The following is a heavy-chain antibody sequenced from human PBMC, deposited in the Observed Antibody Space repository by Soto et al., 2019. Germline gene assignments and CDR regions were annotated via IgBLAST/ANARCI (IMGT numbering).Heavy chain of an antibody. CDR1: GGTFSSYA. D-gene: IGHD3-22*01. CDR3: ARYYDSSGYYARGAKNYYYGMDV. J-gene: IGHJ6*02. V-gene: IGHV1-69*13. Sequence: GASVKVSCKASGGTFSSYAISWVRQAPGQGLEWMGGIIPIFGTANYAQKFQGRVTITADESTSTAYMELSSLRSEDTAVYYCARYYDSSGYYARGAKNYYYGMDVWGQGTTVTVS. CDR2: IIPIFGTA.